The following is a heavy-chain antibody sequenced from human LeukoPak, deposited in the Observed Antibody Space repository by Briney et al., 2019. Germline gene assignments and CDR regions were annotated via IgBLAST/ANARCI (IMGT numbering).Heavy chain of an antibody. CDR2: ISGSGGST. CDR1: GFTFSSYA. D-gene: IGHD5-18*01. CDR3: AKDQGYSYGYYFDY. J-gene: IGHJ4*02. Sequence: GGSLRLSCAASGFTFSSYAMSWVRQAPGKGLEWVSAISGSGGSTYYADSVKGRFTISRDNSKNTLYLQMSSLRAEDTAVYYCAKDQGYSYGYYFDYWGQGTLVTVSS. V-gene: IGHV3-23*01.